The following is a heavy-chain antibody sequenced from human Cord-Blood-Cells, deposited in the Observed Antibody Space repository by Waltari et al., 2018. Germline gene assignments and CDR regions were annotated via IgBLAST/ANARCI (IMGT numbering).Heavy chain of an antibody. Sequence: VQLVESGGGLVQPGGSLRLSCAASGSTFSNAWMSWVRQAPGKWLECVGRVKSKTDGGTTDYAAPVKCSFTISRDDSKNTLYLQMNSLKTEDTAVYYCTTVRHRVLDYWGQGTLVTVAS. CDR2: VKSKTDGGTT. CDR3: TTVRHRVLDY. V-gene: IGHV3-15*01. J-gene: IGHJ4*02. CDR1: GSTFSNAW.